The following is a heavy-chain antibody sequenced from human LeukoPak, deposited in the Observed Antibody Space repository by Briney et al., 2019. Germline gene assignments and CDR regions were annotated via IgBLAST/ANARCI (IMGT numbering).Heavy chain of an antibody. Sequence: GGSLRLSCAASGFTFSSYAMHWVRQAPGKGLEWVAVISYDGSNKYYADSVKGRFTISRDNSKNTLYLQMNSLRAEDTAVYYGARDGYSYGYVLKHFGFDYWGQGTLVTVSS. V-gene: IGHV3-30*04. D-gene: IGHD5-18*01. J-gene: IGHJ4*02. CDR3: ARDGYSYGYVLKHFGFDY. CDR1: GFTFSSYA. CDR2: ISYDGSNK.